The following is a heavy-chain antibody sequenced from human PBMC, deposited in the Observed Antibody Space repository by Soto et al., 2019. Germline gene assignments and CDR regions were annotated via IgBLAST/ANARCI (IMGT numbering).Heavy chain of an antibody. J-gene: IGHJ1*01. Sequence: QVQLVESGGGVVQPGRSLRLSCAASGFTFSSYGMHWVRQAPGKGLEWVAVIWYDGSNKYYADSVKGRFTISRDNSKNALYLQTDSMRAEDTAVYYCARDACGGDCYSYFQHWGQGTLVIVSS. V-gene: IGHV3-33*01. CDR3: ARDACGGDCYSYFQH. CDR2: IWYDGSNK. CDR1: GFTFSSYG. D-gene: IGHD2-21*02.